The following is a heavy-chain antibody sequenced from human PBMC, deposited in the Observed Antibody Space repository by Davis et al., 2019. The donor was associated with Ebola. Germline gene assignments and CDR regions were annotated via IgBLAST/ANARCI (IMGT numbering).Heavy chain of an antibody. Sequence: GESLKISCAASGFTFSSYWMSWVRQAPGKGLEWVANIKQDGSEKYYVDSVKGRFTISRDNAKNSLYLQMNSLRAEDTAVYYCARSPPGYCSGGSCLFDYWGQGTLVTVSS. CDR3: ARSPPGYCSGGSCLFDY. J-gene: IGHJ4*02. D-gene: IGHD2-15*01. CDR2: IKQDGSEK. CDR1: GFTFSSYW. V-gene: IGHV3-7*01.